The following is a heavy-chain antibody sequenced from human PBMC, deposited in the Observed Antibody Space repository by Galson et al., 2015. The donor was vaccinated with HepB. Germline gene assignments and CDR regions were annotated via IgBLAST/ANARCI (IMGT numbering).Heavy chain of an antibody. J-gene: IGHJ5*02. D-gene: IGHD3-16*01. V-gene: IGHV3-23*01. CDR2: INGRGSTR. CDR1: GFTFRHHA. CDR3: VKGGSWFGGDWFDP. Sequence: SLRLSCAGSGFTFRHHAMAWIRQAPGKGLEWVSGINGRGSTRSYSDAVKGRFSISRDNSKDTVFLQMDNLRAEDTAVYYCVKGGSWFGGDWFDPWGQGALVTVS.